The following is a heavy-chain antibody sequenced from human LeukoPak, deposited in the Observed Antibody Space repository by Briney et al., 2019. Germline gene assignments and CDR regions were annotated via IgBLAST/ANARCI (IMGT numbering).Heavy chain of an antibody. D-gene: IGHD6-13*01. J-gene: IGHJ4*02. CDR1: GGSISSYY. CDR3: ARHQPQLASGYDY. V-gene: IGHV4-4*09. Sequence: PSETLSLTCTVSGGSISSYYWSWIRQPPGKGLEWIGYIYTSGITNYNPSLKSRVTMSVDTSKSQFSLRLSSVTAADTAVYYCARHQPQLASGYDYWGQGTLVTVSS. CDR2: IYTSGIT.